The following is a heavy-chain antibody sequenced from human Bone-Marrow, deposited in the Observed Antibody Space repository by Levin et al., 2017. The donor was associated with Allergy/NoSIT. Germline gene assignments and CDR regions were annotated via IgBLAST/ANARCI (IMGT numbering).Heavy chain of an antibody. CDR2: INPNSGNT. D-gene: IGHD2-15*01. CDR1: GYSFTSYN. V-gene: IGHV1-8*01. Sequence: AASVKVSCKTSGYSFTSYNVYWVRQAPGQGLEWMGYINPNSGNTGYAQKFQGRVIMTRNSSINTAYMELSGLRFEDTAIYYCARGDCYSGSCYGPDWFDPWGQGTQVTVSS. J-gene: IGHJ5*02. CDR3: ARGDCYSGSCYGPDWFDP.